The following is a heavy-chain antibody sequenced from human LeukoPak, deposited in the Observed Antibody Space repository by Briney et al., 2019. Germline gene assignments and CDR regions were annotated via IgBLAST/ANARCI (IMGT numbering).Heavy chain of an antibody. CDR2: ISSGRPTI. CDR1: GFTFSSYG. D-gene: IGHD6-6*01. J-gene: IGHJ4*02. Sequence: PGGSLRLSCAASGFTFSSYGINWVRQAPGKGLEWVSYISSGRPTIYYADSVKGRFTISRDNARNSLYLQMNSLRVEDTAVYYCARGGAARPDYWGQGTLVTVSP. CDR3: ARGGAARPDY. V-gene: IGHV3-48*01.